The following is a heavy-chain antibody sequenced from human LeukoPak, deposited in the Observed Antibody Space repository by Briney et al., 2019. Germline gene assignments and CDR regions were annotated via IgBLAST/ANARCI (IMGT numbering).Heavy chain of an antibody. CDR1: GGTFSSYA. J-gene: IGHJ6*04. CDR3: ARSYYYGSGSYGYYGMDV. V-gene: IGHV1-69*06. CDR2: IIPIFGTA. D-gene: IGHD3-10*01. Sequence: SVKVSCKASGGTFSSYAISWVRQAPGQGLEWMGGIIPIFGTANYAQKFQGRVTITADKSTSTAYMELSSLRSEDTAMYYCARSYYYGSGSYGYYGMDVWGKGTTVTVSS.